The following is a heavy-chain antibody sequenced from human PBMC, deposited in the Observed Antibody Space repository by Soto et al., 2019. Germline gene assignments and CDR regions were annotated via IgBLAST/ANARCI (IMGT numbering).Heavy chain of an antibody. CDR3: AKDNSMVRGVIIPFRYFDL. D-gene: IGHD3-10*01. CDR2: SSGSGGST. CDR1: GFTFSSYA. V-gene: IGHV3-23*01. Sequence: EVQLLESGGGLVQPGGSLRLSCAASGFTFSSYAMSWVRQAPGKGLEWVSASSGSGGSTYYADSVKGRFTISRDNSKNTLYLQMNSRIAEDTAVYYCAKDNSMVRGVIIPFRYFDLWGRGTLVTVSS. J-gene: IGHJ2*01.